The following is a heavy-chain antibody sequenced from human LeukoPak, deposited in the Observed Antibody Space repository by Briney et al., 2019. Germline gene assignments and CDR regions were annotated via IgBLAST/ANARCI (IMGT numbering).Heavy chain of an antibody. J-gene: IGHJ4*02. D-gene: IGHD2-15*01. V-gene: IGHV3-23*01. CDR1: GFTFSSFA. Sequence: PGGSLRLSCAASGFTFSSFAMSWVRQAPGKGLEWVSNISGGDGSTYYADSVKGRFTISRDNSKNTLYLQMNSLRAEDTAVYYCAKSGLSRFDYWGQGTLVTVSS. CDR3: AKSGLSRFDY. CDR2: ISGGDGST.